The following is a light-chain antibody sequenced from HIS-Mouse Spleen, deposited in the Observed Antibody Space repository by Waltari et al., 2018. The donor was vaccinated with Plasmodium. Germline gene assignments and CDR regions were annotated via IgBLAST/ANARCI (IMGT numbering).Light chain of an antibody. CDR2: EGS. CDR1: SSDVGSYNL. V-gene: IGLV2-23*03. J-gene: IGLJ3*02. Sequence: QSALTQPASVSGSPGQSITIPCTGTSSDVGSYNLVSCYPQHPGKAPKLMIYEGSKRPSGVSNRFSGSKSGNTASLTISGLQAEDEADYYCCSYAGSSTFVFGGGTKLTVL. CDR3: CSYAGSSTFV.